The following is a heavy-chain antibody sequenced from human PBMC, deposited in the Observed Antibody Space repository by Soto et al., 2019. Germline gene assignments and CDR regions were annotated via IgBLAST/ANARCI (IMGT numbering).Heavy chain of an antibody. CDR3: ARVGRGFCSSTRCYTDGFDL. CDR2: ISDDGSTI. Sequence: EVQLVESGGGLVQPGGSVRLSCAASGFVFSMYWMHWVRQAPGKGLEWVSRISDDGSTIHYADSVKGRFSISRDNAQNILFLEMTALRDDDTAVYYCARVGRGFCSSTRCYTDGFDLWGQGTVVTVST. V-gene: IGHV3-74*01. D-gene: IGHD2-2*01. J-gene: IGHJ3*01. CDR1: GFVFSMYW.